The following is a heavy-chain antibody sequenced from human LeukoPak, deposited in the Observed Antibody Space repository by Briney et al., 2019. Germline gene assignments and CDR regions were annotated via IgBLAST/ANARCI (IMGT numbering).Heavy chain of an antibody. V-gene: IGHV4-59*01. CDR1: GGSLSSYY. CDR3: ARVLWQQDAFDI. D-gene: IGHD6-13*01. CDR2: IYYTGNT. Sequence: SETLSLTCTVSGGSLSSYYWSWIRQPPGKGLEWIGYIYYTGNTNYHPSLKSRVTISLGASKNQFSLKLSSMTAADTAVYYCARVLWQQDAFDIWGQGTLVTVSS. J-gene: IGHJ3*02.